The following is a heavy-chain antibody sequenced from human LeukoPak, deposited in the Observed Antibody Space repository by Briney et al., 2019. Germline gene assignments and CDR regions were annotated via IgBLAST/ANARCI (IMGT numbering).Heavy chain of an antibody. CDR3: TRALNEYYFDY. Sequence: GGSLRLSCAVSGFTFRNFGMHWVRQAPGKGLEWVAVLWYDGSNKYYADSVKGRFTVSKDNSKNMLYLQMDSLRVEDMAVYYCTRALNEYYFDYWGQGTLVTVSS. J-gene: IGHJ4*02. CDR1: GFTFRNFG. V-gene: IGHV3-33*01. CDR2: LWYDGSNK. D-gene: IGHD1-1*01.